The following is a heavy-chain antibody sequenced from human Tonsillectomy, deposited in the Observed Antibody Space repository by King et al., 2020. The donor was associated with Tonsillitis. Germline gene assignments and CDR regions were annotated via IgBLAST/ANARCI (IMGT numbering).Heavy chain of an antibody. D-gene: IGHD6-6*01. V-gene: IGHV1-46*03. Sequence: VQLVESGAEVKKPGASVKVSCKASGYTFTSYYMYWVRQAPGQGLEWMGIINPSDGSPDYTQKVQGRLTMTRETSTSTVYMELRRLKSEDTAVYYCASDLLPGDRPSWFDPWGQGTLVTVSS. CDR3: ASDLLPGDRPSWFDP. CDR2: INPSDGSP. J-gene: IGHJ5*02. CDR1: GYTFTSYY.